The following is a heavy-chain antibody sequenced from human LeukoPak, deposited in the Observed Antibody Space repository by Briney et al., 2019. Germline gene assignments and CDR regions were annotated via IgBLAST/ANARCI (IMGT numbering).Heavy chain of an antibody. CDR3: AREEGGNLDY. CDR1: GYTFTGHN. Sequence: SCKASGYTFTGHNIHWVRQAPGKGLEWVAVISYDGSNKYYADSVKGRFTISRDNSKNTLYLQMNSLRAEDTAVYYCAREEGGNLDYWGQGTLVTVSS. D-gene: IGHD4-23*01. J-gene: IGHJ4*02. CDR2: ISYDGSNK. V-gene: IGHV3-30-3*01.